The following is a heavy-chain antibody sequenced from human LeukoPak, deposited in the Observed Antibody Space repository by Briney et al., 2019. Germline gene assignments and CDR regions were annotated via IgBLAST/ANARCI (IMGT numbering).Heavy chain of an antibody. Sequence: GGSLRLSCAASGFTFSSYSMNWVRQAPGKGLEWVSSISTSNSYIYYTDSVKGRFTISRDNAKNSLYLQMNSLRAGDTAVYYCARGGTDYGDSDYWGQGTLVTVSS. CDR1: GFTFSSYS. V-gene: IGHV3-21*01. J-gene: IGHJ4*02. CDR3: ARGGTDYGDSDY. D-gene: IGHD4-17*01. CDR2: ISTSNSYI.